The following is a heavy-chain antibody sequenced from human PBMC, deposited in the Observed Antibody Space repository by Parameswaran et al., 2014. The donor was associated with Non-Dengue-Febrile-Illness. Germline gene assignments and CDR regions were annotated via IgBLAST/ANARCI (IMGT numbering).Heavy chain of an antibody. CDR3: AKGYDFWSGYLDP. CDR2: ISYDGSNK. J-gene: IGHJ5*02. V-gene: IGHV3-30*18. D-gene: IGHD3-3*01. Sequence: PGKGLEWVAVISYDGSNKYYADSVKGRFTISRDNSKNTLYLQMNSLRAEDTAVYYCAKGYDFWSGYLDPWGQGTLVTVSS.